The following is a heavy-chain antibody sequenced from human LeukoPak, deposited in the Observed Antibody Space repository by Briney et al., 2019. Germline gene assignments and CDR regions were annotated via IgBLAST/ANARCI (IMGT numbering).Heavy chain of an antibody. J-gene: IGHJ4*02. Sequence: PSETLSLTCTVSGFSMSSSGYYWGWIRQPPGKGLEWIGSIYYSGYTYYNPSLKSRVTISIDTSKKQFSLKLRSVTAADTAVYYCARHQGWLQWEYWGQGTLVTVSS. D-gene: IGHD5-24*01. V-gene: IGHV4-39*07. CDR3: ARHQGWLQWEY. CDR1: GFSMSSSGYY. CDR2: IYYSGYT.